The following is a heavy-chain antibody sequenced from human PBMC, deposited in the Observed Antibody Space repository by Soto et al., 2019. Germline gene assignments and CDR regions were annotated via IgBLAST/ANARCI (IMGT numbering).Heavy chain of an antibody. CDR2: IIPIFGTA. V-gene: IGHV1-69*13. J-gene: IGHJ4*02. Sequence: SVKVSCKASGGTFSSYAISWVRQAPGQGLEWMGGIIPIFGTANYAQKFQGRVTITADESTNTAYMELSSLRSEDTAVYYCARYCSGGSCYPYYFDYWGQGTLVTVSS. CDR3: ARYCSGGSCYPYYFDY. CDR1: GGTFSSYA. D-gene: IGHD2-15*01.